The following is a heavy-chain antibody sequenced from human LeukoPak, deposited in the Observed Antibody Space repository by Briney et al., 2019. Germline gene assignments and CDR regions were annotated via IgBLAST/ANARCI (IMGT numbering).Heavy chain of an antibody. CDR3: ARGGYYGSGNDFRFDP. CDR2: ISYSGST. V-gene: IGHV4-39*07. CDR1: GGSISSSSYY. J-gene: IGHJ5*02. D-gene: IGHD3-10*01. Sequence: PSETLSLTCTVSGGSISSSSYYWGWIRQPPGKGLEWIGSISYSGSTYYNPSLNSRVTISVDTSKNQFSLKLSSVTAAGTAVYYCARGGYYGSGNDFRFDPWGQGTLVTVSS.